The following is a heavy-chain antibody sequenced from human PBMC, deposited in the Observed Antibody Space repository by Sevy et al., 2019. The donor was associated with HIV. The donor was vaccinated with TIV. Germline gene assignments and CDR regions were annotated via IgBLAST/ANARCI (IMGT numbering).Heavy chain of an antibody. V-gene: IGHV3-23*01. J-gene: IGHJ6*02. D-gene: IGHD3-22*01. Sequence: GGSLRLSCAASGFTFSSYAMSWVRQAPGKGLEWVSAISGSGGSTYHADSVKGRFTISRDNSKNTLYLQMNSLRAEDTAVYYCAKGEDYYDSSGYFEYYGMDVWGQGTTVTVSS. CDR2: ISGSGGST. CDR1: GFTFSSYA. CDR3: AKGEDYYDSSGYFEYYGMDV.